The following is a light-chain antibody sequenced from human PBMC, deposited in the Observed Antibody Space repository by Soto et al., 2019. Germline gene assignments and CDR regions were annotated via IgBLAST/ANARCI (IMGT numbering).Light chain of an antibody. CDR1: QSVSNN. J-gene: IGKJ5*01. V-gene: IGKV3-15*01. CDR2: YAS. CDR3: QQYNNWPPIT. Sequence: EIMMTQSPATLSVSPGERATLSCRASQSVSNNLAWYQQKPGQAPRLLIYYASTRATGIPARFSGSGSGTEFTLTISSLQSEDFALYYCQQYNNWPPITFGQGARLEIK.